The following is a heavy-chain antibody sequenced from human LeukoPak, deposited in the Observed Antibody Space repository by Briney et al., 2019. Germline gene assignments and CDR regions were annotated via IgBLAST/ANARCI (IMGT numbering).Heavy chain of an antibody. CDR3: ASFPWDLRPT. CDR2: ITSTSDTI. Sequence: GSLKLSCAASGFPLSTYSMNWVRQAPGKGLEWLSYITSTSDTIYYADSVKGRFTISRDNAKNSLYLQMNSLRAEDTAVYYCASFPWDLRPTWGQGTLVSVAS. CDR1: GFPLSTYS. V-gene: IGHV3-48*01. D-gene: IGHD1-26*01. J-gene: IGHJ4*02.